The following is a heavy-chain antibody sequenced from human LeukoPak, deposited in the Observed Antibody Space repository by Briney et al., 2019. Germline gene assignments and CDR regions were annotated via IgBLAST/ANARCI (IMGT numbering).Heavy chain of an antibody. V-gene: IGHV3-48*02. CDR1: GFTFSDYS. CDR2: ISTTSAHI. Sequence: GGSLRLSCAASGFTFSDYSMYWVRQAPGQGLKRVSYISTTSAHIYYADSVKGRFTISRDNAKNSLYLQMNSLRDEDTAVYYCATSWGRLDYWGHGTLVTVSS. D-gene: IGHD7-27*01. CDR3: ATSWGRLDY. J-gene: IGHJ4*01.